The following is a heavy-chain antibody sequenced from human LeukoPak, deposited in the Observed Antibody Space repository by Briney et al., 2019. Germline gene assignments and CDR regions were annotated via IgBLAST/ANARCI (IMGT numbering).Heavy chain of an antibody. CDR2: INSDGSST. J-gene: IGHJ4*02. V-gene: IGHV3-64*01. CDR3: ARALYDTSGYYYGDFDY. CDR1: GFTFSTYA. D-gene: IGHD3-22*01. Sequence: GGSLRLPCAASGFTFSTYAMHWVRQAPGKGLEYVSAINSDGSSTYYANSVKGRFTISRDNSKNTLYLQMGSLRADDMAVYYCARALYDTSGYYYGDFDYWGQGTLVTVSS.